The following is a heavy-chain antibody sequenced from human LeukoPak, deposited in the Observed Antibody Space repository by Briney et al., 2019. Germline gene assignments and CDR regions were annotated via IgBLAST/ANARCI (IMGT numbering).Heavy chain of an antibody. J-gene: IGHJ4*02. V-gene: IGHV3-66*04. CDR2: IYSGGNT. CDR3: TSHRDGSFDY. CDR1: GFTVSSKY. Sequence: GGSLRLSCAASGFTVSSKYMSWVRQAPGKGLEWVSVIYSGGNTYYADSVKGRSTISRDNSDNTLYLQMNSLRAEDTAVYYCTSHRDGSFDYWGQGTLVTVSS. D-gene: IGHD5-24*01.